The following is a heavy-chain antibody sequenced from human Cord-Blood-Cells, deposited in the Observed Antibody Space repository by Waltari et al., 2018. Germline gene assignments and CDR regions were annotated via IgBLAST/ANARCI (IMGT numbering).Heavy chain of an antibody. CDR1: GFTFSNAW. Sequence: EVQLVESGGGLVKPGGSLRLSCAASGFTFSNAWMSWVRQAPGKGLEWVGRIKSKTEGGTTDYAAPVKGRFTISRDESKNTLYLQMNSLKTEDTAVYYCTTRLLQLGAHFDYWGQGTLVTVSS. CDR2: IKSKTEGGTT. CDR3: TTRLLQLGAHFDY. V-gene: IGHV3-15*01. J-gene: IGHJ4*02. D-gene: IGHD2-21*01.